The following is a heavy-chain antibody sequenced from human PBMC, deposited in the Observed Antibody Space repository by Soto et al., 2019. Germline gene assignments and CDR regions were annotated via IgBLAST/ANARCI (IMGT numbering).Heavy chain of an antibody. Sequence: SGTLSLTCTVSGDSIRSYSWSWIRQPPGKGLEWIGNIHYNGNTKYSPSLKSRVTMSVDTSKNHFSLKLISVTTADTAVYFCAREGNLGRWIQPLDSWGQGTLVTVSS. CDR1: GDSIRSYS. V-gene: IGHV4-59*01. CDR3: AREGNLGRWIQPLDS. CDR2: IHYNGNT. D-gene: IGHD2-2*03. J-gene: IGHJ4*02.